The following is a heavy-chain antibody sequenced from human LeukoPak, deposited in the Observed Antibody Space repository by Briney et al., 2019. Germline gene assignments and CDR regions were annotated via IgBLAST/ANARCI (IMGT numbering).Heavy chain of an antibody. CDR2: FDPEDGET. CDR3: ATEGRNYYDSSGYYGYFQH. J-gene: IGHJ1*01. V-gene: IGHV1-24*01. D-gene: IGHD3-22*01. CDR1: GYTLTELS. Sequence: ASVKVSCKVSGYTLTELSMHWVRQAPGKGLEWMGGFDPEDGETIYAQKFQGRVTMTEDTSTYTAYMELSSLRSEDPAVYYCATEGRNYYDSSGYYGYFQHWGQGTLVTVSS.